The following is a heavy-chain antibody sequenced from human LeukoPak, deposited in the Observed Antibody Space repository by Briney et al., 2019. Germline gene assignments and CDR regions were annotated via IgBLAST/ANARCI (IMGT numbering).Heavy chain of an antibody. D-gene: IGHD6-19*01. CDR1: RFTFSSYS. Sequence: PWGSLRLSCVASRFTFSSYSMNWVRQAPGKGLEWVSVIYSGGNTYYADSVKGRFTISRDNSKNTLYLLMNSLRAEDTAVYYCARDGSSGWNYYYGMDVWGQGTTVTVSS. CDR3: ARDGSSGWNYYYGMDV. CDR2: IYSGGNT. V-gene: IGHV3-66*01. J-gene: IGHJ6*02.